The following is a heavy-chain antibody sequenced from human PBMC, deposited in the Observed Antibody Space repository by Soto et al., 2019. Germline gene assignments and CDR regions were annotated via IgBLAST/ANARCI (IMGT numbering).Heavy chain of an antibody. CDR1: GSIFSGYG. D-gene: IGHD1-7*01. CDR3: ARDGIGGTVFRGFCDY. CDR2: IWYDGSNQ. Sequence: QKYLVESGGGVVQPGGSLRLSCVASGSIFSGYGMHWVRQAPGKGLEWVAVIWYDGSNQYYADSVKGRFTISRDNSKNMLYLQMGSLRAEDTAVYYCARDGIGGTVFRGFCDYWGQGTLVTVSS. V-gene: IGHV3-33*01. J-gene: IGHJ4*02.